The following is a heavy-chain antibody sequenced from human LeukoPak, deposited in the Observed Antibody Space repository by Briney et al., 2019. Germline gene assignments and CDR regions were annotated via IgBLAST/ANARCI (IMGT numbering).Heavy chain of an antibody. J-gene: IGHJ6*02. V-gene: IGHV4-39*07. CDR1: GGSISSSSYY. D-gene: IGHD3-22*01. CDR2: IYYSGST. CDR3: ARDQYYYDSSGYQSHYYYGMDV. Sequence: SETLSLTCTVSGGSISSSSYYWGWIRQPPGKGLEWIGSIYYSGSTDYNPSLKSRVTISVDTSKNQFSLKLSSVTAADTAVYYCARDQYYYDSSGYQSHYYYGMDVWGQGTTVTVSS.